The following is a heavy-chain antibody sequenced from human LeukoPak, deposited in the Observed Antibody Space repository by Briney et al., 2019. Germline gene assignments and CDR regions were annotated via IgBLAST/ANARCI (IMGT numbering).Heavy chain of an antibody. CDR2: ISYDGSNK. V-gene: IGHV3-30-3*01. Sequence: PGRSLRLSCAASGFTFSSYAMHWVRQAPGKGLEWVAVISYDGSNKYYADSVKGRFTISRDNSKNTLYLQMNSLRAEDTAVYYCALDYDILTGSTDAFDIWGQGTMVTVSS. CDR1: GFTFSSYA. D-gene: IGHD3-9*01. J-gene: IGHJ3*02. CDR3: ALDYDILTGSTDAFDI.